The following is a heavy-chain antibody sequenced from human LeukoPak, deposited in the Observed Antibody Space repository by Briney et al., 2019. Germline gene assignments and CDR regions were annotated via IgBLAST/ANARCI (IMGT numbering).Heavy chain of an antibody. D-gene: IGHD6-13*01. V-gene: IGHV4-39*07. CDR2: MYYCGST. CDR3: VSLYSSSWPDD. Sequence: SGRLCLTCTVSSGSISGYCWGWIREPAGKGLEWIGGMYYCGSTYSNTSLKSRVTISVETSKNQFSLTLCSVTRAGPGLVFCVSLYSSSWPDDWGQGTLLTLSS. J-gene: IGHJ4*02. CDR1: SGSISGYC.